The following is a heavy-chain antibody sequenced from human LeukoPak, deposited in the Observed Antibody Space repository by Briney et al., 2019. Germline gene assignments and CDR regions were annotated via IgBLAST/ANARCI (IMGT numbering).Heavy chain of an antibody. CDR1: GFTFSSYS. D-gene: IGHD4/OR15-4a*01. Sequence: GGSLRLSCATSGFTFSSYSMNWVRQAPGKGLEWVSSISSSSSYIYYADSVKGRFTISRDNAKNTLYLQMNSLRAEDTAVYYCARRAGAYSHPYDYWGQGTLVTVSS. CDR2: ISSSSSYI. V-gene: IGHV3-21*04. J-gene: IGHJ4*02. CDR3: ARRAGAYSHPYDY.